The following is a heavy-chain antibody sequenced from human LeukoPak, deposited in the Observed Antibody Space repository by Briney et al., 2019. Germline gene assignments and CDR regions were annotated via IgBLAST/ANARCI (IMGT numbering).Heavy chain of an antibody. CDR3: ARDTHSYSDFWSGYYAPYYYYYMDV. D-gene: IGHD3-3*01. Sequence: GGSLRLSCAASGFTFSSYWMSWVRQAPGKGLEWVANIKQDGSEKYYVDTVKGRFTISRDNAKNSLYLQMNSLRAEDTAVYYCARDTHSYSDFWSGYYAPYYYYYMDVWGKGTTVTVSS. CDR2: IKQDGSEK. V-gene: IGHV3-7*01. CDR1: GFTFSSYW. J-gene: IGHJ6*03.